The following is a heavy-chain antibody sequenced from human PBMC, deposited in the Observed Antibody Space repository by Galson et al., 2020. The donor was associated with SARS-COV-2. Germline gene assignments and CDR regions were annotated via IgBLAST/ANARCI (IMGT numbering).Heavy chain of an antibody. CDR1: GGSISSGGYY. V-gene: IGHV4-31*03. D-gene: IGHD3-10*02. CDR2: IYYSGST. CDR3: ARVYGESSNPFDY. Sequence: SETLSLTCTVSGGSISSGGYYWSWIRQHPGKGLEWIGYIYYSGSTYYNPSLKSRVTISVDTSKNQFSLKLSSVTAADTAVYYCARVYGESSNPFDYWGQGTLVTVSS. J-gene: IGHJ4*02.